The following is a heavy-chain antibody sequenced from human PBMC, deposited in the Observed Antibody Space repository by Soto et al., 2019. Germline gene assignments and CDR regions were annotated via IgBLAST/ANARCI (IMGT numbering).Heavy chain of an antibody. CDR2: IYYSGST. V-gene: IGHV4-59*01. CDR3: ARDLSGPGDY. J-gene: IGHJ4*02. CDR1: GGSISSYY. D-gene: IGHD5-12*01. Sequence: ETLSLTCTVSGGSISSYYWSWIRQPPGKGLEWIGYIYYSGSTNYNPSLKSRVTISVDTSKNQFSLKLSSVTAADTAVYYCARDLSGPGDYWGQGTLVTVSS.